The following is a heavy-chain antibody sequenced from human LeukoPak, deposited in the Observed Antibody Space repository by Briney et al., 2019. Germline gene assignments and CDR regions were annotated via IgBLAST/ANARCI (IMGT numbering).Heavy chain of an antibody. V-gene: IGHV3-33*06. CDR1: GFTFSSYG. Sequence: PGGSLRLSXAASGFTFSSYGMHWVRQAPGKGLEWVAVIWYDGSNKYYADSVKGRFTISRDNSKNTLYLQMNSLRAEDTAVYYCAKGGTSKQWLVGGAFDIWGQGTMVTVSS. CDR2: IWYDGSNK. J-gene: IGHJ3*02. D-gene: IGHD6-19*01. CDR3: AKGGTSKQWLVGGAFDI.